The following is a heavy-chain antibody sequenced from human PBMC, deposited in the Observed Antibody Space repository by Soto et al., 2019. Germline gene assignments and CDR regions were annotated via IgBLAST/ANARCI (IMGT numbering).Heavy chain of an antibody. D-gene: IGHD6-13*01. CDR2: INYSGTT. Sequence: PSETLSLTCTVSGGSISTASYYWGWIRQAPGKGLEWIASINYSGTTYYNPSLKSRVTISVDTSKNQFSLKLSSVTAADTAVYYCARRGSSSWNNWFDPWGQGTLVTVSS. CDR3: ARRGSSSWNNWFDP. V-gene: IGHV4-39*07. CDR1: GGSISTASYY. J-gene: IGHJ5*02.